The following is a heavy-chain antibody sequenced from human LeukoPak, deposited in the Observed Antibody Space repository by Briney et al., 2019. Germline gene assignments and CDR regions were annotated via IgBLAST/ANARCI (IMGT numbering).Heavy chain of an antibody. V-gene: IGHV4-31*03. CDR2: IYYSGST. D-gene: IGHD6-6*01. Sequence: SETLSLTCTVSGGSISSGGYYWSWIRQHPGKGLEWIGYIYYSGSTYYNPSLKSRVTISVDTSKNQFSLELSSVTAADTAVYYCARSQLVLDYYYGMDVWGQGTTVTVSS. CDR3: ARSQLVLDYYYGMDV. CDR1: GGSISSGGYY. J-gene: IGHJ6*02.